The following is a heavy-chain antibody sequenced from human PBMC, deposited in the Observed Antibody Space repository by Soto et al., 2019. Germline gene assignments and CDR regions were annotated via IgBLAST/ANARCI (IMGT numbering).Heavy chain of an antibody. D-gene: IGHD3-22*01. Sequence: PGGSLILSCAAAGSIFSSYGMHWVRQAPGKGLEWVAVTSFDGRNNNYADSVRGRFTISRDNFKNTLYLQMNSLRAEDTAVYYCAKDTYYHDSSGFYVFDYWGQGTPVTVSS. J-gene: IGHJ4*02. CDR2: TSFDGRNN. CDR3: AKDTYYHDSSGFYVFDY. V-gene: IGHV3-30*18. CDR1: GSIFSSYG.